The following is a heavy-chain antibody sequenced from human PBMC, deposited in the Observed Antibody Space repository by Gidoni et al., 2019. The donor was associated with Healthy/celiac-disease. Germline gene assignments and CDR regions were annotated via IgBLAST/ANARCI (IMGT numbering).Heavy chain of an antibody. CDR2: ISSSGSTI. V-gene: IGHV3-48*03. CDR3: ARDFGLAQDNWFDP. J-gene: IGHJ5*02. CDR1: AFTFSSYE. D-gene: IGHD3-10*01. Sequence: VQLVESGGGLVQPGGSLTLSCAASAFTFSSYEMNWVRQAPGKGLEWVSYISSSGSTIYYADSVKGRFTISRENAKNSLYLQMNSLRAEDTAVYYCARDFGLAQDNWFDPWGQGTLVTVSS.